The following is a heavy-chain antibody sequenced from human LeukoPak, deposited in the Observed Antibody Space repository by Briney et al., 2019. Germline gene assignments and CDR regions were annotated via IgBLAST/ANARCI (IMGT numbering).Heavy chain of an antibody. D-gene: IGHD6-13*01. CDR1: GFSLSTSGMC. CDR2: IYWNDDK. CDR3: AHSTLTRQQLVPDYSSYPARFDP. V-gene: IGHV2-5*08. Sequence: SGPALVKPTQTLTLTCTFSGFSLSTSGMCVSWIRQPPGKALEWLALIYWNDDKRYSPSLKSRLTITKDTSKNQVVLTMTNMDPVDTATYYCAHSTLTRQQLVPDYSSYPARFDPWGQGTLVTVSS. J-gene: IGHJ5*02.